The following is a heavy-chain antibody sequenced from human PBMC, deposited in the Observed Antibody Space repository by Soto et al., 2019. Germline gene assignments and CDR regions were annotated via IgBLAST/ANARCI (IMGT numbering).Heavy chain of an antibody. J-gene: IGHJ4*02. Sequence: PGGSLRLSCAASGFIVSNNYMNWVRQAPGKGLEWVSLLSSGGNTYCADSVKGRFTISRDKSTNTLYLAMNSLRVEDTAVYYGASLRGQRRRGAFDCWGQGTLVNVS. CDR1: GFIVSNNY. D-gene: IGHD1-1*01. CDR3: ASLRGQRRRGAFDC. V-gene: IGHV3-66*01. CDR2: LSSGGNT.